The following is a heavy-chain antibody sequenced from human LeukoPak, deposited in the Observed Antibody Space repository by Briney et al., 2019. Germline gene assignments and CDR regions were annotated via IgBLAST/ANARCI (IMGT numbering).Heavy chain of an antibody. Sequence: SETLSLTRASHSINSDLHWGWFRQPPGMGLEWIGSMHPSGGTYYNPSLMSRVTISLDTSKNHFSLKVTSVTASDTAVYYCARDIAIYWCYYWGQGTLVTVSS. CDR3: ARDIAIYWCYY. CDR1: SINSDLH. J-gene: IGHJ4*02. V-gene: IGHV4-38-2*02. D-gene: IGHD2-8*02. CDR2: MHPSGGT.